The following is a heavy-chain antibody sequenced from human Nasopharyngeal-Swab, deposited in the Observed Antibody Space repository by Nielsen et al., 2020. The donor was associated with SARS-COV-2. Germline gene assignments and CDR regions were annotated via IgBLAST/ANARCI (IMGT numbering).Heavy chain of an antibody. Sequence: GGSLRLSCAASGFTFSSYEMNWVRQAPGKGLEWVSYISSSGSTIYYADSVKGRFTISRDNAKNSLYLQMYSLRAEDTAVYYCARDRDQLLPIDAFDIWGQGTMVTVSS. V-gene: IGHV3-48*03. CDR2: ISSSGSTI. D-gene: IGHD2-2*01. CDR3: ARDRDQLLPIDAFDI. CDR1: GFTFSSYE. J-gene: IGHJ3*02.